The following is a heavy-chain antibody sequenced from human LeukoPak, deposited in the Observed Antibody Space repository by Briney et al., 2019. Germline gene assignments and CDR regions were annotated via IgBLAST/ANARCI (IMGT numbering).Heavy chain of an antibody. D-gene: IGHD3-3*01. CDR1: GFTFSNYG. CDR2: ISTDGSNK. CDR3: AKGDFTIFGYAFDY. Sequence: GGSLRLSCAASGFTFSNYGMHWVRQAPGKGLGWVAVISTDGSNKNYADSVKGRFTISRDNSKNTLYLQMNSLRAEDTAVYYCAKGDFTIFGYAFDYWGQGTLVTVSS. J-gene: IGHJ4*02. V-gene: IGHV3-30*18.